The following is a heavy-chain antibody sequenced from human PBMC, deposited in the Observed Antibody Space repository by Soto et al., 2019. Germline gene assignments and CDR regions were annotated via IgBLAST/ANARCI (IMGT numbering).Heavy chain of an antibody. V-gene: IGHV1-2*04. Sequence: ASVKVSCKASGYTFNGYYMHWVREAPGQGLEWMGWINPNSGGTNYAQKFQGWVTMTRDTSISTAYMELSRLRSDDTAVYYCARGGLTVVTPGYYYYYYGMDVWGQGTTVTVSS. J-gene: IGHJ6*02. CDR1: GYTFNGYY. CDR3: ARGGLTVVTPGYYYYYYGMDV. D-gene: IGHD2-21*02. CDR2: INPNSGGT.